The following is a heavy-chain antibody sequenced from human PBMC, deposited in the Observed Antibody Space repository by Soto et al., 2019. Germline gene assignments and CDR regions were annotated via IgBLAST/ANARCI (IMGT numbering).Heavy chain of an antibody. J-gene: IGHJ6*02. CDR3: AREETAWPLAYGLDV. CDR1: GFTFSSYS. CDR2: IGRRSDI. V-gene: IGHV3-21*01. D-gene: IGHD2-21*02. Sequence: EVQLVESGGGLVKPGGSLRLSCAASGFTFSSYSIHWVRQAPGKGLEWVSSIGRRSDIYYADSVKGRFTISRDNAKNSVSLQMNSLRAEDTAVYYCAREETAWPLAYGLDVWGQGTTVTVSS.